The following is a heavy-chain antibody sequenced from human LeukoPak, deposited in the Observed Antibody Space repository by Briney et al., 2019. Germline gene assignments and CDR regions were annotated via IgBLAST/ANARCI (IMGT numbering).Heavy chain of an antibody. Sequence: PGGSLRLSCAASGFTFDDYGMSWVRQAPGKGLEWVSGINWNGGSTGYADSVKGRFTISRDNAKNSLYLQMNSLRTEDTALYYCAKDHSGYSGDYFDYWGQGTLVAVSS. D-gene: IGHD5-12*01. CDR3: AKDHSGYSGDYFDY. CDR2: INWNGGST. CDR1: GFTFDDYG. J-gene: IGHJ4*02. V-gene: IGHV3-20*04.